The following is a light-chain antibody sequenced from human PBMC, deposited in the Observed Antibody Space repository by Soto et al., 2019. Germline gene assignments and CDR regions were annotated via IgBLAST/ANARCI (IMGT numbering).Light chain of an antibody. V-gene: IGKV3-15*01. Sequence: EILMTQSPDTLSVSPGESATLSCRASQRVYSNLAWYQQRPGQAPRLLIYGASTRATGVPARFSGRGSGTEFTLTINSLQAEDSAVYYCQQYYNWPRTFGQGTRLET. CDR2: GAS. CDR3: QQYYNWPRT. CDR1: QRVYSN. J-gene: IGKJ5*01.